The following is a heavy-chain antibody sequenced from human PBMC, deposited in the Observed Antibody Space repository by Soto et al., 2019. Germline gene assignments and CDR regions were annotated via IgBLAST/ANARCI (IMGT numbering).Heavy chain of an antibody. CDR1: GGSISNYY. V-gene: IGHV4-59*01. CDR3: ASGGNWFDP. CDR2: MYYNGNI. Sequence: SETLSLTCNVSGGSISNYYWTWVRQSPEKGLEWIGYMYYNGNINYNPSLKSRVTISIDTSKNQFSLTLKSVPAADTAVYYCASGGNWFDPWGQGVLVTVSS. D-gene: IGHD3-16*01. J-gene: IGHJ5*02.